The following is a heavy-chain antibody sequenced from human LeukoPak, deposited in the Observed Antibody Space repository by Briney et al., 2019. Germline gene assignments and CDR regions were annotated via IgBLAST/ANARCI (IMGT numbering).Heavy chain of an antibody. D-gene: IGHD3-3*01. CDR2: ISISGSTI. CDR3: AREEGITIFGVVISYLDY. J-gene: IGHJ4*02. CDR1: GFTFSDYY. V-gene: IGHV3-11*04. Sequence: GGSLRLSCAASGFTFSDYYMSWIRQAPGKGLEWVSYISISGSTIYYADSVKGRFTISRDNAKNSLYLQMNSLRAEDTAVYYCAREEGITIFGVVISYLDYWGQGSLVTVSS.